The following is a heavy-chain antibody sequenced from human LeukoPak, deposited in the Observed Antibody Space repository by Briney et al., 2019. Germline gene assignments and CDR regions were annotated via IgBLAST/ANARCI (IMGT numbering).Heavy chain of an antibody. V-gene: IGHV3-23*01. CDR3: ARVRGSGTHTLYSFDY. D-gene: IGHD3-10*01. Sequence: PGGSLRLSCAASGFPFSINAMSWVRQAPGKGLEWVSGISGTGGGTFYADSVKGRFSISRDDSINTLYLQMSSLRAEDTAVYYCARVRGSGTHTLYSFDYWGQGSLLTVSS. CDR2: ISGTGGGT. J-gene: IGHJ4*02. CDR1: GFPFSINA.